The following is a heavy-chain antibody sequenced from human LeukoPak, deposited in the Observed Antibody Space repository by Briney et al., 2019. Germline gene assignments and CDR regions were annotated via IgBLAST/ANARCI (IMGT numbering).Heavy chain of an antibody. CDR3: ARGIGYYGSGFNYYYYGMDV. D-gene: IGHD3-10*01. J-gene: IGHJ6*04. V-gene: IGHV4-38-2*01. CDR2: IYHSGST. CDR1: GYSISSGYY. Sequence: SETLSLTCAVSGYSISSGYYWGWIRPPPGKGLEWIGSIYHSGSTYYNPSLKSRVTISVDTSKNQFSLKLSSVTAADTAVYYCARGIGYYGSGFNYYYYGMDVWGKGTTVTVSS.